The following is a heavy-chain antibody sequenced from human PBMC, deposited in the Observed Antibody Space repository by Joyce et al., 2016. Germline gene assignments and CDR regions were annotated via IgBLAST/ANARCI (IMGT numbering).Heavy chain of an antibody. J-gene: IGHJ4*02. V-gene: IGHV4-4*02. CDR3: ASLSPLQSSSDY. CDR2: IIHSGGT. D-gene: IGHD6-13*01. CDR1: GGSLSNNLW. Sequence: QVQLQESGPGLVKPSGTLSLTCTVSGGSLSNNLWWTWVRQAPEKGLEWIGEIIHSGGTNYNPSLQSRVTMSVDKSRNQFSLKLTSMTAADTAVYYCASLSPLQSSSDYWGQGTLVTVSS.